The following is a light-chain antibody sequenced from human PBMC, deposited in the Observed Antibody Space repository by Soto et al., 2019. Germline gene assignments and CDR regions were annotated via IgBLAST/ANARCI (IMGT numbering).Light chain of an antibody. CDR3: CSYAGSSTFA. Sequence: QSALTQPASVYGSPGQSITISCTGTSSDVGSYNLVSWYQQHPGKAPKLMIYEVSKRPSGVSNRFSGSKSGNTASLTISGLQAEDEADYYCCSYAGSSTFAFGGGTKLTVL. CDR1: SSDVGSYNL. J-gene: IGLJ2*01. V-gene: IGLV2-23*02. CDR2: EVS.